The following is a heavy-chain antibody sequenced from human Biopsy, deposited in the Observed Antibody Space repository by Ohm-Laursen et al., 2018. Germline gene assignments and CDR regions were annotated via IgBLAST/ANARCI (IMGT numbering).Heavy chain of an antibody. CDR3: ARHPTGFWFDP. V-gene: IGHV4-39*01. CDR1: GGSISSSTTYY. J-gene: IGHJ5*02. CDR2: IYNTETT. Sequence: TLPLTCTVSGGSISSSTTYYWAWLRQPPGKGLEWIGSIYNTETTFYNPPLKSRVTISVDTSTNQFSLKVSSVTAADTALYFCARHPTGFWFDPWGHGTLVTVSS.